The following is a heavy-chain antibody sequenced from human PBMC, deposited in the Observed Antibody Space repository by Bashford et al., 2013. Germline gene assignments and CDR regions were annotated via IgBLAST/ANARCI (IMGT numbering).Heavy chain of an antibody. J-gene: IGHJ4*02. Sequence: SETLSLTCAVYGGSFSGYYWSWIRQPPGKGLEWIGEINHSGSTNYNPSLKSRVTISVDTSKNQFSLKLSSVTAADTAVYYCARGRAVQPWIDYWGQGTLVTVSS. V-gene: IGHV4-34*01. CDR2: INHSGST. CDR3: ARGRAVQPWIDY. CDR1: GGSFSGYY. D-gene: IGHD1-1*01.